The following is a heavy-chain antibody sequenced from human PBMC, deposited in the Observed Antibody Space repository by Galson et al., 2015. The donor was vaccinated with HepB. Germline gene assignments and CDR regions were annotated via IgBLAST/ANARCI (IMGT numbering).Heavy chain of an antibody. V-gene: IGHV1-3*01. CDR1: GYTFTMYA. CDR2: INVGNGNT. CDR3: ARSGRFGIAAADHGRY. Sequence: SVKVSCKASGYTFTMYAMHWVRQAPGQRPEWMGWINVGNGNTKYSQKFQGRVTITRDTSASTAYMELGSLKSEDTAVYYCARSGRFGIAAADHGRYWGQGTLVTVSS. D-gene: IGHD6-13*01. J-gene: IGHJ4*02.